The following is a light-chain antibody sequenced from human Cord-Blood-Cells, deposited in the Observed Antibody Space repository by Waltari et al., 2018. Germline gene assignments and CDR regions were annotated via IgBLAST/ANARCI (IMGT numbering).Light chain of an antibody. CDR3: SSYTSSSSYV. Sequence: QSALTQPASVSGSPGKSLTFSCTGTSSDDGGYNYVSWYQQHPGKAPKLMIYDVSNRPSGVSNRFSCSKSGNTSSLTISGLQAEDEADYYCSSYTSSSSYVFGTGTKVTVL. CDR1: SSDDGGYNY. CDR2: DVS. J-gene: IGLJ1*01. V-gene: IGLV2-14*01.